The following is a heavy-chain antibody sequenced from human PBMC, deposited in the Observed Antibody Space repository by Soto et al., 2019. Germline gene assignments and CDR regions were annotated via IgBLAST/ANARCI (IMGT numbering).Heavy chain of an antibody. V-gene: IGHV1-18*01. Sequence: QVQLVQSGAEVKNPGASVKVSCKASGYTFTRYGIGWARQAPGQGHEWMGWLNTYNGNTNYAQNVQGRVTLTTDTSTSTAYMELRSLRSNDTAIYYCAMVDVYVTPSPQDVWGQGTTVIVSS. J-gene: IGHJ6*02. CDR2: LNTYNGNT. CDR1: GYTFTRYG. D-gene: IGHD3-16*01. CDR3: AMVDVYVTPSPQDV.